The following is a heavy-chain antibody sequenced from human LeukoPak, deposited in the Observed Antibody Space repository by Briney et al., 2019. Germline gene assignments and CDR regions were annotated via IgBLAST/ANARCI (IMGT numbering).Heavy chain of an antibody. CDR2: ISYDGGNK. J-gene: IGHJ5*02. V-gene: IGHV3-30-3*01. CDR1: GFTFSSYA. Sequence: GGSLRLSCAASGFTFSSYAMHWVRQAPGKGLEWVAVISYDGGNKHYADSVKGRFTISRDNSKNTLYLQMNSLRAEDTAVYYCARAGSRANNWFDPWGQGTLVTVSS. CDR3: ARAGSRANNWFDP.